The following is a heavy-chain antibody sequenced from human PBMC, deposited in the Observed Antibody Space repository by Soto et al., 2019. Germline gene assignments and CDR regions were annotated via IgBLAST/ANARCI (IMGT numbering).Heavy chain of an antibody. CDR2: IYHSVRP. D-gene: IGHD1-26*01. J-gene: IGHJ5*01. Sequence: SETLSLTCAVSSGSISSSNWWSWVRQPPGKGLEWIGEIYHSVRPNYNPSLKSRVTTSVDTSKNQFSLKLTSVTAADTAVYYCSRDRVGVSSNWFAFWGRGTLVTVSS. V-gene: IGHV4-4*02. CDR3: SRDRVGVSSNWFAF. CDR1: SGSISSSNW.